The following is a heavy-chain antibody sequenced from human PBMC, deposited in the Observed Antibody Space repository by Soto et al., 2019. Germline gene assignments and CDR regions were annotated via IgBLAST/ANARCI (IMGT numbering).Heavy chain of an antibody. CDR1: DGSFSGYY. J-gene: IGHJ3*02. Sequence: TGTPSLTFAVYDGSFSGYYWSWIRQPPGKGLEWIGEINHSGSTNYNPSLKSRVTISVDTSKNQFSLKLSSVTAADTAVYYCARVPLWFGELFAFDIWGQGTMVTVSS. CDR2: INHSGST. CDR3: ARVPLWFGELFAFDI. D-gene: IGHD3-10*01. V-gene: IGHV4-34*01.